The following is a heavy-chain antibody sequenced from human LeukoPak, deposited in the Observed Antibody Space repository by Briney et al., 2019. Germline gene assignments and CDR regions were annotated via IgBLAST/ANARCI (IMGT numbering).Heavy chain of an antibody. J-gene: IGHJ5*02. CDR2: ISNTGGRT. CDR3: AKGGQDFDFWRFYL. Sequence: PGGSLRLSCAASGFTFSDSAVSWVRHSPGEGLKWVSSISNTGGRTYYADSVKGRFTITRDNSRNTVDLQMNSLRAGDTAKYYCAKGGQDFDFWRFYLWGQGILVIVSS. D-gene: IGHD3-3*01. V-gene: IGHV3-23*01. CDR1: GFTFSDSA.